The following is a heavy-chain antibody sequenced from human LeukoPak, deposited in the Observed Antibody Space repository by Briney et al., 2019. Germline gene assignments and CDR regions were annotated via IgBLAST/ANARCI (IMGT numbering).Heavy chain of an antibody. CDR3: ARHAKSGSYLRGYFDY. CDR2: INHSGST. D-gene: IGHD1-26*01. Sequence: SETLSLTCAVYGGSFSVYYWSWIRQPPGKGLEWIGEINHSGSTNYNPSLKSRVTISVDTSKNQFSLKLSSVTAADTAVYYRARHAKSGSYLRGYFDYWGQGTLVTVSS. CDR1: GGSFSVYY. V-gene: IGHV4-34*01. J-gene: IGHJ4*02.